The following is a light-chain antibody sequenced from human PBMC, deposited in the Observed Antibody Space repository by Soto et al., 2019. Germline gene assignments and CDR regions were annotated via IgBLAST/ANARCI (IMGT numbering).Light chain of an antibody. CDR3: QQYHSLPFT. V-gene: IGKV1-33*01. Sequence: DIQMTQSPSSLSASVGDRITITCQASQDISKYLIWYQQTPGKAPKFLIYEASNLERGVPSRFSGSGSGTDVTLTINSLQPEDIATYYCQQYHSLPFTFGPGTKLDIK. CDR1: QDISKY. J-gene: IGKJ3*01. CDR2: EAS.